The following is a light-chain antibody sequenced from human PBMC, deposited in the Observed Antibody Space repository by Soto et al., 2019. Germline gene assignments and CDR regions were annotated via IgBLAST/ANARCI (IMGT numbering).Light chain of an antibody. CDR1: QSISSK. CDR2: GAS. Sequence: EIVMTQSPATLSVSPGERATLSCRASQSISSKLAWYQQKPGQAPRLLIYGASTRATGIPVRFSGSGSATEFTLTITSLQSEDFAVYYCQEYNNWHPITFGGGTKVEIK. V-gene: IGKV3-15*01. J-gene: IGKJ4*01. CDR3: QEYNNWHPIT.